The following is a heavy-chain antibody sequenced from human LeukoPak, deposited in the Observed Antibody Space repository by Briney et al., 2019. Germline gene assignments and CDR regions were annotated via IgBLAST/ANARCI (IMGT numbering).Heavy chain of an antibody. CDR3: TRSRYCSSTSCYGMDV. Sequence: TLSLTCTVSGGSISSGGYYWTWIRQHPGKGLEWIGYIYYSGSTYYNPSLTSRVTISVDTSKNQFSLKLSSVTAADTAVYYCTRSRYCSSTSCYGMDVWGQGTTVTVS. CDR2: IYYSGST. D-gene: IGHD2-2*01. CDR1: GGSISSGGYY. J-gene: IGHJ6*02. V-gene: IGHV4-31*03.